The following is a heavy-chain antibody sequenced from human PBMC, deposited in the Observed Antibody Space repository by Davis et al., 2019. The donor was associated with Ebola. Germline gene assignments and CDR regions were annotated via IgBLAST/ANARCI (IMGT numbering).Heavy chain of an antibody. V-gene: IGHV3-7*01. D-gene: IGHD2-15*01. CDR2: IKQDGSEK. J-gene: IGHJ6*02. CDR3: ARDRKSGYCSGGSCSWYYGMDV. Sequence: GESLKISCAASGFTFSSYWMSWVRQAPGKGLEWVANIKQDGSEKYYVDSVKGRFTISRDNAKNSLYLQMNSLRAEDTAVYYCARDRKSGYCSGGSCSWYYGMDVWGQGTTVTVSS. CDR1: GFTFSSYW.